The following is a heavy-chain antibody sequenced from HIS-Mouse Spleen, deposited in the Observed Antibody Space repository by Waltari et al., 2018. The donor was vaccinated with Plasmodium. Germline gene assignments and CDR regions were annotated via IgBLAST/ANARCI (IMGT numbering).Heavy chain of an antibody. CDR2: IWYDGSNK. CDR1: GFTFSSYG. D-gene: IGHD1-1*01. Sequence: QVQLVESGGGVVQPGRSLRLSCAASGFTFSSYGMHWVRQAPGKGLEWVAVIWYDGSNKYYADSVKGRFTISRDNSKNTLYLQMNSLRAEDTAVYYCAKEEGNWNDDDAFDIWGQGTMVTVSS. V-gene: IGHV3-33*06. J-gene: IGHJ3*02. CDR3: AKEEGNWNDDDAFDI.